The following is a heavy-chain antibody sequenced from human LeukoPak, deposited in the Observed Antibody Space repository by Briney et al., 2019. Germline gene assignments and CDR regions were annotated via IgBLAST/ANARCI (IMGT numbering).Heavy chain of an antibody. V-gene: IGHV4-30-4*08. CDR2: IYYSGST. Sequence: PSETLSLTCTVSGGSISSGGYYWSWIRQQPGKGLEWIGYIYYSGSTFYNPSLKSRVTISVDTSKNQFSLNLSSVTAADTAVYYCALHDDYVGSPPITWGQGTLVTVSS. J-gene: IGHJ5*02. CDR3: ALHDDYVGSPPIT. CDR1: GGSISSGGYY. D-gene: IGHD3-22*01.